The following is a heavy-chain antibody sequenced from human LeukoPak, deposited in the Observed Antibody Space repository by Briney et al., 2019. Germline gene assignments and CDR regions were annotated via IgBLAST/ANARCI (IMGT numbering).Heavy chain of an antibody. CDR1: GGSISSSSYY. D-gene: IGHD3-10*01. J-gene: IGHJ4*02. V-gene: IGHV4-39*07. CDR2: IYYSGST. CDR3: ARVLDYYGSGTRDFDY. Sequence: SETLSLTCTVSGGSISSSSYYWGWIRQPPGKGLEWIGSIYYSGSTSYNPSLKSRVTMSADTSKNQFSLELRSVTAADTAVYYCARVLDYYGSGTRDFDYWGQGTLVTVSS.